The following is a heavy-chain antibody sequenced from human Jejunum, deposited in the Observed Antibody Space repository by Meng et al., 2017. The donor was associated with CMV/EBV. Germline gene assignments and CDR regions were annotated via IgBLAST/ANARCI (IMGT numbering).Heavy chain of an antibody. D-gene: IGHD2-2*01. J-gene: IGHJ5*02. Sequence: FSTYDMHWIRQAPGKGLDYVSTIGTSGDTYYAGSVKGRFTISRDTAKNSLYLQMNSLTDGDTAVYYCVREGGIECSDMSCYFRFDPWGQGTLV. V-gene: IGHV3-13*01. CDR1: FSTYD. CDR2: IGTSGDT. CDR3: VREGGIECSDMSCYFRFDP.